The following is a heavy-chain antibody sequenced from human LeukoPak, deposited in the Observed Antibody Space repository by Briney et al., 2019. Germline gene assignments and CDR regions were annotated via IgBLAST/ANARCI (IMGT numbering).Heavy chain of an antibody. D-gene: IGHD1-26*01. CDR3: ARVRWRIAGGSYFDY. J-gene: IGHJ4*02. CDR2: IYYSGGT. Sequence: SETLSLTCTVSGGSISSSTYYWVWIRQPPGKGLEWIGSIYYSGGTYYNPSLKSRVTISVDTSKNQFSLKLSSVTAADTAVYYCARVRWRIAGGSYFDYWGQGTLVTVSS. V-gene: IGHV4-39*07. CDR1: GGSISSSTYY.